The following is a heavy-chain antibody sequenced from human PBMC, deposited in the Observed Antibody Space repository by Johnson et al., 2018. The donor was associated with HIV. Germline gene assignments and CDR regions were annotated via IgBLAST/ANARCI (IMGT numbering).Heavy chain of an antibody. CDR2: ISYDGSNK. CDR1: GFTFSSYA. CDR3: ASKSLGIRAFDI. V-gene: IGHV3-30*04. Sequence: QVLLVESGGGVVQPGRSLRLSCAASGFTFSSYAMHWVRQAPGKGLEWVAVISYDGSNKYYADSVKGRFTISRDNSKNTLYLQMNSLRAEDTAVYYCASKSLGIRAFDIWGQGTMVTVSS. D-gene: IGHD7-27*01. J-gene: IGHJ3*02.